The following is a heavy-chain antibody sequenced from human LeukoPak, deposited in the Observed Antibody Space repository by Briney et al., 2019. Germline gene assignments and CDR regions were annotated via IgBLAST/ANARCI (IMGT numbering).Heavy chain of an antibody. J-gene: IGHJ4*02. CDR3: ARHASSSWYYYFDY. CDR1: DGSISTYY. CDR2: VLYSGTT. V-gene: IGHV4-59*08. D-gene: IGHD6-13*01. Sequence: PSETLSLTCTVSDGSISTYYWSWIRQPPGKGLEWMGYVLYSGTTNYNPSLKSRVTISVDTSKNQFSLKLSSVTAADTAVYYCARHASSSWYYYFDYWGQGTLVTVSS.